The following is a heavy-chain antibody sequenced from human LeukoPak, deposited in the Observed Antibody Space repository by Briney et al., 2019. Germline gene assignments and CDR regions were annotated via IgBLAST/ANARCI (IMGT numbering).Heavy chain of an antibody. CDR3: ARTAYDFWSGYYPDY. CDR2: ISAYNGNT. V-gene: IGHV1-18*04. J-gene: IGHJ4*02. D-gene: IGHD3-3*01. Sequence: GASVKVSCKASEYIFTDYYIHWVRQAPGQGLEWMGWISAYNGNTNYAQKLQGRVTMTTDTSTSTAYMELRSLRSDDTAVYYCARTAYDFWSGYYPDYWGQGTLVTVSS. CDR1: EYIFTDYY.